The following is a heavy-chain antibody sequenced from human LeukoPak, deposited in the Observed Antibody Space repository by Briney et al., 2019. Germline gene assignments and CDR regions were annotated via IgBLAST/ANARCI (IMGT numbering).Heavy chain of an antibody. D-gene: IGHD3-9*01. CDR3: ARDKNYYDVLTGHYPYFDS. CDR2: INTYNGDT. V-gene: IGHV1-18*01. Sequence: ASVKVSCKASGYTFTSYGISWVRQAPGQGLEWMGWINTYNGDTNYAPKFQGTVTVTTDTSTSTVYMELRSLRSDDTAVYYCARDKNYYDVLTGHYPYFDSWGQGTLVTVSS. J-gene: IGHJ4*02. CDR1: GYTFTSYG.